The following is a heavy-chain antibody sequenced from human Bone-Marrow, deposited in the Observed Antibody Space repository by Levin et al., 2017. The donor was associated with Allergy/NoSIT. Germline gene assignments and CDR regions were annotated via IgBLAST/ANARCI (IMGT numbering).Heavy chain of an antibody. Sequence: SETLSLTCAVYGGSFSDYYWTWFRQPPGKGLEWIGEINHSGSTSYNPSLKSRITISVDTSKKQFSLNLSSVTAADTAVYFCARGRQSGVSDIWGQGTLVTVS. CDR3: ARGRQSGVSDI. V-gene: IGHV4-34*01. J-gene: IGHJ4*02. CDR1: GGSFSDYY. CDR2: INHSGST. D-gene: IGHD5/OR15-5a*01.